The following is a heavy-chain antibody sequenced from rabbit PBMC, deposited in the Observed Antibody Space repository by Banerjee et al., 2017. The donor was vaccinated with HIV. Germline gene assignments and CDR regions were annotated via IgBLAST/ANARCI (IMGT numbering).Heavy chain of an antibody. J-gene: IGHJ6*01. D-gene: IGHD4-2*01. CDR1: GFTISNSYY. CDR2: IYAGSGVNT. V-gene: IGHV1S45*01. Sequence: QEHLVESGGGLVQPEGSLTLTCTASGFTISNSYYMCWVRQAPGKGLEWIGCIYAGSGVNTDYATWAKGRFTISKTSSTTVTLQMTSLTAADTATYFCARAGSMSYYGMDLWGPGTLVTVS. CDR3: ARAGSMSYYGMDL.